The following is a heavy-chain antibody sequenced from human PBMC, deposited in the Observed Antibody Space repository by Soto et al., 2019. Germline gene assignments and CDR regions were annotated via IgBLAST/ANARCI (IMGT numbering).Heavy chain of an antibody. Sequence: EVQLVESGGGLIQPGGSLRLSCAVSGFTVSNNYMSWVRQAPGKGLEGVSVIYSGGYTAYGDSVKGRFTISRDNSKNTPNLKKKTLEPANPPVYFRAPTPGGGGYWGQGTLVTVSS. CDR3: APTPGGGGY. CDR2: IYSGGYT. CDR1: GFTVSNNY. V-gene: IGHV3-53*01. J-gene: IGHJ4*02. D-gene: IGHD3-10*01.